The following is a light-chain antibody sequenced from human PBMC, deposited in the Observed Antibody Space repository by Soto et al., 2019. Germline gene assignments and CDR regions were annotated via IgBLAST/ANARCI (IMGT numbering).Light chain of an antibody. J-gene: IGKJ5*01. CDR1: QSISSW. Sequence: DIQITQSPSSGSASAGDRVTIPCRASQSISSWLAWYQQKPGKAPKLLIYGASSWQSGVPSRFSGSGSGTGFTLTISSLQSEDFATYYCQQANSLPITFGQGTRLEIK. CDR3: QQANSLPIT. CDR2: GAS. V-gene: IGKV1D-12*01.